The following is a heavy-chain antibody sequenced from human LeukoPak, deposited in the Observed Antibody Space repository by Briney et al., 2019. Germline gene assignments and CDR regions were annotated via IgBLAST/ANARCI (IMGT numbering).Heavy chain of an antibody. CDR1: GGSISSHY. CDR3: ARSGGYSSSWYKFQQYYFDY. CDR2: IYYNGST. D-gene: IGHD6-13*01. Sequence: SETLSLTCTVSGGSISSHYWSWIRQPPGKGLEWIGYIYYNGSTNYNPSLKSRVTISVDTSKNQFSLKLSSVTAADTAVYYCARSGGYSSSWYKFQQYYFDYWGQGTLVTVSS. J-gene: IGHJ4*02. V-gene: IGHV4-59*11.